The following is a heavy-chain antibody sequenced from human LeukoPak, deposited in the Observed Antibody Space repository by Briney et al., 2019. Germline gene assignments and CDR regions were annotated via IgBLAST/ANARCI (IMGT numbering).Heavy chain of an antibody. CDR1: GGTFSSYA. Sequence: ASVKVSCKASGGTFSSYAISWVRQATGQGLEWMGWMNPNSGNTGYAQKFQGRVTMTRNTSTSTASMELSSLRSEDTAVYYCARKFHSQAMIVVVINAYYAFDMWGQGTMVTVSS. CDR2: MNPNSGNT. CDR3: ARKFHSQAMIVVVINAYYAFDM. V-gene: IGHV1-8*02. D-gene: IGHD3-22*01. J-gene: IGHJ3*02.